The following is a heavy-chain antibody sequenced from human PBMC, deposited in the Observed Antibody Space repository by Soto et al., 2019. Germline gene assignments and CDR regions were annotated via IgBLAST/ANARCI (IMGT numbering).Heavy chain of an antibody. V-gene: IGHV1-8*01. CDR2: MNPNSGNT. CDR1: GYTFTSYD. Sequence: ASVKVSCKASGYTFTSYDINWVRQATGQGLEWMGWMNPNSGNTGYAQKFQGRVTMTRNTSVSTAYMELSSLRSEDTAVYYCARARLRHYYYGMDVWGQGTTVPVSS. CDR3: ARARLRHYYYGMDV. D-gene: IGHD4-17*01. J-gene: IGHJ6*02.